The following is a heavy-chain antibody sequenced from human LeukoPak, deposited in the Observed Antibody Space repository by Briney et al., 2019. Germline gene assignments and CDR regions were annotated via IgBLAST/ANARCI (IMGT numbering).Heavy chain of an antibody. CDR1: GFTFSSYD. CDR3: AKDGSWSCTD. D-gene: IGHD2-8*02. CDR2: IAHHGSNK. Sequence: TGGSLRLSCAASGFTFSSYDIHWVRQGPGKGLEWVAYIAHHGSNKYYADSVKGRFTISRDNSKRTLYLQMNSLRADDTAVYYCAKDGSWSCTDWGQGTLVTVSS. V-gene: IGHV3-30*02. J-gene: IGHJ4*02.